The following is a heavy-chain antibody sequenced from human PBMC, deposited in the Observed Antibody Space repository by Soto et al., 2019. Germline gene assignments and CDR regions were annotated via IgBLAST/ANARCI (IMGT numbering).Heavy chain of an antibody. CDR3: ARALRYPWYQLLWGGYDY. CDR1: GGSFSGYY. V-gene: IGHV4-34*01. D-gene: IGHD2-2*01. J-gene: IGHJ4*02. CDR2: INHSGST. Sequence: QVQLQQWGAGLLKPSETLSLTCAVYGGSFSGYYWSWIHQPPGKGLEWIGEINHSGSTNYNPSLKRRVTISVDTSKNQFSLKLSSVTAADTAVYYCARALRYPWYQLLWGGYDYWGQGTLVTVSS.